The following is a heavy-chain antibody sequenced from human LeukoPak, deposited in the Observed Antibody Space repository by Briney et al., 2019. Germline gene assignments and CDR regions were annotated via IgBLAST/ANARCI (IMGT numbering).Heavy chain of an antibody. CDR1: TDSISKSLYH. D-gene: IGHD3-22*01. CDR3: ASVKLGYYYDTNGYFDS. J-gene: IGHJ4*02. V-gene: IGHV4-39*07. Sequence: SETLSLTCTVSTDSISKSLYHWAWVRQPPGQGLEWIAEIYYQGNTYYNPSLSGRVTISVDTSKNQFSLQLNAVTAADTALYFCASVKLGYYYDTNGYFDSWGQGIPVTVSS. CDR2: IYYQGNT.